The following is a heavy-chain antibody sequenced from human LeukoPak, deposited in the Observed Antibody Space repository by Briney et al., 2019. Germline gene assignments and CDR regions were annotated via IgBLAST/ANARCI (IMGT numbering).Heavy chain of an antibody. Sequence: GASVKVSCKASGYTFASYGISWVRQAPGQGLEWVGWISAYNGNTNYAQKLQGRVTMTTDTSTSTAYMELRSLRSDDTALYYCARGSSSWYYFDYWGQGTLVTVSS. D-gene: IGHD6-13*01. CDR3: ARGSSSWYYFDY. J-gene: IGHJ4*02. V-gene: IGHV1-18*01. CDR2: ISAYNGNT. CDR1: GYTFASYG.